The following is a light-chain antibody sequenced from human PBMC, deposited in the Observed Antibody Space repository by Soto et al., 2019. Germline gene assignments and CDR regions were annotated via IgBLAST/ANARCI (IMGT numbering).Light chain of an antibody. CDR1: SSDVGAYNY. J-gene: IGLJ2*01. V-gene: IGLV2-14*01. CDR3: SSYTSSNTLV. Sequence: QSVLTQPASVSGSPGQSITISCTGTSSDVGAYNYVSWYQQHPGKAPKLMIFEVSDRPSGVSNRFSGSKSGNTASLTFSGLQAEDEADYYCSSYTSSNTLVFGGGTKVTVL. CDR2: EVS.